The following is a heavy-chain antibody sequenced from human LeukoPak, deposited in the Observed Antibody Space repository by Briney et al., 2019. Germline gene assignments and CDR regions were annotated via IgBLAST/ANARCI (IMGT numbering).Heavy chain of an antibody. CDR3: ARARYFGSGTYHDY. J-gene: IGHJ4*02. CDR2: ITSST. CDR1: GFTFSTYT. Sequence: GGSLRLSCEASGFTFSTYTMSWVRQAPRKGLEWLSCITSSTYYADSVKGRFTISRDNAKNSLYLQMNSLRAEDTAVYYCARARYFGSGTYHDYWGQGTLVTVSS. V-gene: IGHV3-48*01. D-gene: IGHD3-10*01.